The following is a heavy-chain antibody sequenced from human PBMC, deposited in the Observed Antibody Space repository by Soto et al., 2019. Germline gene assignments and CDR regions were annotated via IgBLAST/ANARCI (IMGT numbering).Heavy chain of an antibody. CDR2: IYTSGGT. Sequence: QVQLQESGPGLVKPWETLSLTCTISGGSMSTYYWSWIRQPAGKGLEWIGRIYTSGGTNYSPSLKNRVTMSVDTSRKRVFLKLCSVTAADTAVYYCARGSVAGVDYGMDVWGRGTTVSVSS. J-gene: IGHJ6*02. CDR3: ARGSVAGVDYGMDV. CDR1: GGSMSTYY. V-gene: IGHV4-4*07. D-gene: IGHD6-13*01.